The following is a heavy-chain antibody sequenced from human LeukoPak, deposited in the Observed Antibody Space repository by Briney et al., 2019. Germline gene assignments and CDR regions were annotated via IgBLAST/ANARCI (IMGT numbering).Heavy chain of an antibody. Sequence: GGPLKLSCAASGFTVSSNYMSWVRQAPGKGLEWVSVIYSGGSTYYADSVKGRFTISRDNSKNTLYLQMNCLRAEDTAVYYCARESGYSYGYYFDYWGQGTLVTVSS. CDR3: ARESGYSYGYYFDY. V-gene: IGHV3-53*01. J-gene: IGHJ4*02. D-gene: IGHD5-18*01. CDR2: IYSGGST. CDR1: GFTVSSNY.